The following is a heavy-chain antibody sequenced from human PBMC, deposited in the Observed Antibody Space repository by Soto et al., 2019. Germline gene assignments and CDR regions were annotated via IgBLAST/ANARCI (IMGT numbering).Heavy chain of an antibody. CDR1: GGTFSSYA. CDR2: IIPIFGTA. Sequence: QVQLVQSGAEVKKPGSSVKVSCKASGGTFSSYAISWVRQAPGQGLEWMGGIIPIFGTANYAQKFQGRVTITADEPTGPAYMELGSLRSEDRAVYYCARAPRGGKWEPPAPPYYFDYWGQGTLVTVSS. D-gene: IGHD1-26*01. J-gene: IGHJ4*02. CDR3: ARAPRGGKWEPPAPPYYFDY. V-gene: IGHV1-69*01.